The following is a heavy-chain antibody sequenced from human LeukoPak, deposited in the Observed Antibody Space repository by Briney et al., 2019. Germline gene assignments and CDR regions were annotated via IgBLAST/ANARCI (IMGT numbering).Heavy chain of an antibody. D-gene: IGHD6-13*01. CDR1: GFTFSSYA. CDR2: ISYDGSNK. CDR3: AGFSSSWPVY. Sequence: GGSLRLSCAASGFTFSSYAMHWVRQAPGMGLEWVAVISYDGSNKYYADSVKGRFTISRDNSKNTLYLQMNSLRAEDTAVYYCAGFSSSWPVYWGQGTLVTVSS. J-gene: IGHJ4*02. V-gene: IGHV3-30-3*01.